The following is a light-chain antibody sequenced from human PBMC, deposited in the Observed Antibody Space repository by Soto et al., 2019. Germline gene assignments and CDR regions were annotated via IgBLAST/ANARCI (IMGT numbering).Light chain of an antibody. Sequence: QSALTQPASVSGSPGQSITISCTGTSGDVGGYNYVSWYQQHPGKAPKLMIYDVSYRPSGVSDRFSGSKSGNTASLTISGLQAEDEADYYCSSYTSSSSVVFGGGTKLTVL. CDR2: DVS. J-gene: IGLJ2*01. V-gene: IGLV2-14*01. CDR3: SSYTSSSSVV. CDR1: SGDVGGYNY.